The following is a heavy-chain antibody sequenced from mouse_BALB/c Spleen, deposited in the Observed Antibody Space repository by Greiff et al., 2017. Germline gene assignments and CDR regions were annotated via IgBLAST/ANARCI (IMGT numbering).Heavy chain of an antibody. D-gene: IGHD1-1*01. V-gene: IGHV5-6-5*01. CDR3: ARADYGSSTYFDY. Sequence: EVKLMESGGGLVKPGGSLKLSCAASGFTFSSYAMSWVRQTPEKRLEWVASISSGGSTYYPDSVKGRFTISRDNARNILYLQMSSLRSEDTAMYYCARADYGSSTYFDYWGQGTTLTVSS. CDR1: GFTFSSYA. J-gene: IGHJ2*01. CDR2: ISSGGST.